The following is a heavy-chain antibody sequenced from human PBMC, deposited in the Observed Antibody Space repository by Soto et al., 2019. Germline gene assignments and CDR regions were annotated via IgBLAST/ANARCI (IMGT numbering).Heavy chain of an antibody. V-gene: IGHV3-21*01. CDR1: GFTFSSYS. CDR3: ARDQYQPLLWGTGGHYGMDV. J-gene: IGHJ6*02. D-gene: IGHD2-2*01. CDR2: ISSSSSYI. Sequence: GSLRLSCAASGFTFSSYSMNWVRQAPGKGLEWVSSISSSSSYIYYADSVKGRFTISRDNAKNSLHLQMNSLRAEDTAVYYCARDQYQPLLWGTGGHYGMDVWGQGTTVTVSS.